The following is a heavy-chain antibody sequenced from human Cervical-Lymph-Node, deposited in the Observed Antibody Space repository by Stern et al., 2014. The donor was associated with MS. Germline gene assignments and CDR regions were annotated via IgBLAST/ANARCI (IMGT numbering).Heavy chain of an antibody. CDR3: ARVAADTFDF. J-gene: IGHJ4*02. V-gene: IGHV1-18*01. CDR2: VTPNSGNT. CDR1: DYTFATYG. D-gene: IGHD6-19*01. Sequence: QVQLVESGAEVKKPGASVKVSCEAPDYTFATYGITWVRQAPGQGLEWLGWVTPNSGNTSYAHNIQGRVTMTTETYPTTAYLARRSLRFDDTAVYYCARVAADTFDFWGQGTQVIVSS.